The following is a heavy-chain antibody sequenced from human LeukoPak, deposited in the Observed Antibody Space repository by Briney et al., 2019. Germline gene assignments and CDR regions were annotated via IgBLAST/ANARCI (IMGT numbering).Heavy chain of an antibody. CDR1: GGSISSGSYY. Sequence: PSETLSLTCTVSGGSISSGSYYWSWIRQPAGTGLEWLGRIYTSGSTNYNPSLKSRVTISVDTSKNQFSLKLSSVTAADTAVYYCAGIQLWDPYYMDVWGKGTTVTISS. V-gene: IGHV4-61*02. J-gene: IGHJ6*03. CDR2: IYTSGST. CDR3: AGIQLWDPYYMDV. D-gene: IGHD5-18*01.